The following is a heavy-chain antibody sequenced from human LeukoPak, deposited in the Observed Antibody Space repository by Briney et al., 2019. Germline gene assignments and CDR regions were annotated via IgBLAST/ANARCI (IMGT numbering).Heavy chain of an antibody. CDR3: ARVLTIFGVALHYYYYMDV. J-gene: IGHJ6*03. D-gene: IGHD3-3*01. Sequence: SETLSLTCTVSGGSISSYYWSWIRQPPGKGLEWIGYIYYSGSTNYNPSLKSRVTISVDTSKNQFSLKLSSVTAADTAVYYCARVLTIFGVALHYYYYMDVWGKGTTVTVSS. V-gene: IGHV4-59*01. CDR1: GGSISSYY. CDR2: IYYSGST.